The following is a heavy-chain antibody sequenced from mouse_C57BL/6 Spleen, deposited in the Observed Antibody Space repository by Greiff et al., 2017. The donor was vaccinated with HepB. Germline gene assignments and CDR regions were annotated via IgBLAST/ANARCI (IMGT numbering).Heavy chain of an antibody. J-gene: IGHJ3*01. CDR1: GFTFSDYY. CDR3: ARGRDGFAY. V-gene: IGHV5-16*01. Sequence: EVNVVESEGGLVQPGSSMKLSCTASGFTFSDYYMGWVRQVPEKGLEWVANINYDGSSTYYLDYLKSRFIISRDNAKNILYMQMSSLKAEDTATYYCARGRDGFAYWGQGTLVTVSA. CDR2: INYDGSST. D-gene: IGHD3-3*01.